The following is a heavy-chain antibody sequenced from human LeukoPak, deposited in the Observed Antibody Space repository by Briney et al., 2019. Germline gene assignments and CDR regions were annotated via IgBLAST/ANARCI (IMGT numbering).Heavy chain of an antibody. V-gene: IGHV1-69*04. CDR2: IIPILGIT. J-gene: IGHJ3*02. D-gene: IGHD6-19*01. CDR1: GGTFSSYT. Sequence: GASVKVSRKASGGTFSSYTISWVRQAPGQGLAWMGRIIPILGITNYAQKFQGRVTITADKSTSTAYMALSSLGSEDTAVYYCAKDQGYSSAWYSRDGFDMWGQGTMVTVSS. CDR3: AKDQGYSSAWYSRDGFDM.